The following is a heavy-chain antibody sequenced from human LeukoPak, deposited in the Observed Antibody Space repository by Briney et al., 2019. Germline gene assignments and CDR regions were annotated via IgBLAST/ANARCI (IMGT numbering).Heavy chain of an antibody. CDR3: AKDVSSGYYGDYFDY. J-gene: IGHJ4*02. CDR2: ISNDGSNK. V-gene: IGHV3-30*18. Sequence: GRSLRLSCAASGFTFSSYGMHWVRQAPGKGLEWVAVISNDGSNKDYADSVKGRFAISSDNSKNTMYVQMDSLRAEDTAVYYCAKDVSSGYYGDYFDYWGQGTLVTVSS. CDR1: GFTFSSYG. D-gene: IGHD3-22*01.